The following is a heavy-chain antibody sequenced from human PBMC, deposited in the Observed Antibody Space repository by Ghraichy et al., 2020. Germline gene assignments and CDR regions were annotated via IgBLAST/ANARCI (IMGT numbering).Heavy chain of an antibody. Sequence: SVKVSCKASGGTFSSYTISWVRQAPGQGLEWMGRIIPSLEIRNYAQEFQGRVTITADKSTSTAYMELSGLRSEDTAVYYCARVNYFDTGGYTSADHRDYYYYYGMDVWGQGTTVTVSS. CDR1: GGTFSSYT. CDR3: ARVNYFDTGGYTSADHRDYYYYYGMDV. V-gene: IGHV1-69*02. D-gene: IGHD3-22*01. J-gene: IGHJ6*02. CDR2: IIPSLEIR.